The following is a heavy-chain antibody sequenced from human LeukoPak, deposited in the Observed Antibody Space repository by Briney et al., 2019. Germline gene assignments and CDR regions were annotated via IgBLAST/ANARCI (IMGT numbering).Heavy chain of an antibody. V-gene: IGHV3-21*01. CDR1: GFTFSSYS. J-gene: IGHJ4*02. D-gene: IGHD6-13*01. Sequence: GGSLRLSCAASGFTFSSYSMNWVRQAPGKGLEWVSSISSSSSYIYYADSVKGRFTISRDNAKNSLYLQMNSLRAEDTAVYYCAREDIAAAGTGGNFDYWGQGTLVTVSS. CDR3: AREDIAAAGTGGNFDY. CDR2: ISSSSSYI.